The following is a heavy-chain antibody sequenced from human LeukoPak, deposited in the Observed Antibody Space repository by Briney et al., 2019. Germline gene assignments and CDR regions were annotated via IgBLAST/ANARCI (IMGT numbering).Heavy chain of an antibody. V-gene: IGHV3-66*01. CDR2: IYSDGTI. CDR1: GFTFSSNH. J-gene: IGHJ4*02. CDR3: AIEVGGGASGQ. D-gene: IGHD3-16*01. Sequence: HPGESLRLSCGASGFTFSSNHMIWVRQVPGKGLGWVSVIYSDGTISYADSVKGRFTISRDNSENTLYLQMNSLRVQDTAVYYCAIEVGGGASGQWGQGTLVTVSS.